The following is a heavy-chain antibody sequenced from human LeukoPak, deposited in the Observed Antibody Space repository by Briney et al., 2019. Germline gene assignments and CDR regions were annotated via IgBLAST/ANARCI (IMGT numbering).Heavy chain of an antibody. CDR3: AMGRYFDWPYYYYYMDV. Sequence: PGGSLLLSCAASGFTFSSYGMSWVRQAPGKGLEWVSAISGSGGSTYYADSVKGRFTISRDNSKNTLYLQMNSLRAEDMAVYYCAMGRYFDWPYYYYYMDVWGKGTTVTISS. CDR2: ISGSGGST. CDR1: GFTFSSYG. D-gene: IGHD3-9*01. V-gene: IGHV3-23*01. J-gene: IGHJ6*03.